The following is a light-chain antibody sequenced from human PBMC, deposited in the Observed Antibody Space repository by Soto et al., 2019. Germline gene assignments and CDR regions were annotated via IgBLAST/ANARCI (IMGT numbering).Light chain of an antibody. CDR1: SSNIGAGYD. V-gene: IGLV1-40*01. CDR3: QSYDSTLSDRYV. Sequence: QSVLTQPPSVSGAPGQSVTISCTGSSSNIGAGYDVHWYQQRPGTGPKLLIFGNINRPSGVPDRFSGSKSGTSASLAITGLQAEDGGDYYCQSYDSTLSDRYVFGTGTKVTVL. J-gene: IGLJ1*01. CDR2: GNI.